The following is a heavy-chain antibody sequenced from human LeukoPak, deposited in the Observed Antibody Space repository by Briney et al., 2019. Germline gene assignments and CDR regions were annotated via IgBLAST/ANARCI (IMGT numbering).Heavy chain of an antibody. J-gene: IGHJ1*01. V-gene: IGHV3-23*01. CDR2: ISGSGGST. CDR1: GFTFNSYA. CDR3: AKSLSYYDILTGLSRPGAEYFQH. Sequence: GGSLRLSCAASGFTFNSYAMSWVRQAPGKGLEWVSTISGSGGSTYYADSVKGRFTISRDNSKNTLYLQMNSLRAEDTAVYYCAKSLSYYDILTGLSRPGAEYFQHWGQGTLVTVSS. D-gene: IGHD3-9*01.